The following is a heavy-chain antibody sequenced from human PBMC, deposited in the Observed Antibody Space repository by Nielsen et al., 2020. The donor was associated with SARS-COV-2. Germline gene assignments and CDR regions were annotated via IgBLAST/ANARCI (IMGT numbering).Heavy chain of an antibody. J-gene: IGHJ5*02. CDR2: FDPEGGET. CDR1: GYTLTELS. Sequence: ASVKVSCKVSGYTLTELSMHWVRQAPGKGLEWMGGFDPEGGETIYAQKFQGRVTMTEDTSTDTAYMELSSLRSEDTAVYYCATGPGQLVLGWFDPWGQGTLVTVSS. V-gene: IGHV1-24*01. CDR3: ATGPGQLVLGWFDP. D-gene: IGHD6-13*01.